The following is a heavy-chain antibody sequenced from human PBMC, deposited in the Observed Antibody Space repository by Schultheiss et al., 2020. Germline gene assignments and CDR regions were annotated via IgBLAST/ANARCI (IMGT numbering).Heavy chain of an antibody. J-gene: IGHJ5*02. D-gene: IGHD6-13*01. CDR2: IYYSGST. CDR3: ARGRRTRPAAGHQKRNNWFDP. CDR1: GGSISSYY. V-gene: IGHV4-59*12. Sequence: ETLSLTCTVSGGSISSYYWSWIRQPPGKGLEWIGYIYYSGSTNYNPSLKSRVTISVDTSKNQFSLKLSSVTAADTAVYYCARGRRTRPAAGHQKRNNWFDPWGQGTLVTVSS.